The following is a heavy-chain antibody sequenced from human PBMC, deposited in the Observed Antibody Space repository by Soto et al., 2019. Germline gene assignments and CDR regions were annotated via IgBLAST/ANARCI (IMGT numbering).Heavy chain of an antibody. D-gene: IGHD4-4*01. CDR2: IIPILGTA. CDR1: GGTFSSYA. Sequence: SVKVSCKASGGTFSSYAISWVRQAPGQGLEWMGGIIPILGTANYAQKFQGRVTITADESTSTAYMELSSLRSEDTAVYYCARGLYSNSYYYYYYGMDVWGQGTTVTVSS. V-gene: IGHV1-69*13. CDR3: ARGLYSNSYYYYYYGMDV. J-gene: IGHJ6*02.